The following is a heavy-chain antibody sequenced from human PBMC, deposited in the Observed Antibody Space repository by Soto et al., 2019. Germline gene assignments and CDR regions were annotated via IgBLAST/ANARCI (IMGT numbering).Heavy chain of an antibody. V-gene: IGHV1-24*01. CDR1: GYTLTELS. CDR3: ATGDARYFDWLLYSY. D-gene: IGHD3-9*01. J-gene: IGHJ4*02. Sequence: QVQLVQSGAEVKKPGASVKVSCKVSGYTLTELSMHWVRQAPGKGLEWMGGFDPEDGETIYAQKCQGRVTMXXDXSXXTAYMELSSLRSEDTAVYYCATGDARYFDWLLYSYWGQGTLVTVSS. CDR2: FDPEDGET.